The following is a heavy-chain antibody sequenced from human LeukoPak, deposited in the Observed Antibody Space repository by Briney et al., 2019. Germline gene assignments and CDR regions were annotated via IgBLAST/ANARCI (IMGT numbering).Heavy chain of an antibody. V-gene: IGHV1-69*05. J-gene: IGHJ4*02. D-gene: IGHD3-9*01. CDR1: GGTFSSYA. CDR2: IIPIFGTA. CDR3: ASGSDILTGSSLRPEEGGLIY. Sequence: GASVKVSCKASGGTFSSYAISWVRQAPGQGLEWMGRIIPIFGTANYAQKFQGRVTITTDESTSTAYMELSSLRSEDTAVYYCASGSDILTGSSLRPEEGGLIYWGQGTLVTVSS.